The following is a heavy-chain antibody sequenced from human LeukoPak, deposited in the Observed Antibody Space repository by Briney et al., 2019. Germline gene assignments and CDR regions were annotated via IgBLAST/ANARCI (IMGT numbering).Heavy chain of an antibody. CDR3: ARDRLRLGYERTNWFDP. Sequence: ASVKVSRKASGYTFTGYYMHWVRQAPGQGLEWMGWINPNSGGTNYAQKFQGRVTMTRDTSISTVYMELSRLRSDDTAVYYCARDRLRLGYERTNWFDPWGQGTLVTVSS. D-gene: IGHD2-15*01. CDR2: INPNSGGT. CDR1: GYTFTGYY. J-gene: IGHJ5*02. V-gene: IGHV1-2*02.